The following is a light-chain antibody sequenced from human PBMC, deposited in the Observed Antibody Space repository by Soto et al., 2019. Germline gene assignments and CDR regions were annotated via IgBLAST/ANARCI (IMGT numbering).Light chain of an antibody. Sequence: QSVLTQPPSVSGAPGQRVTISCTGSSSNIGAGYDVHWYQQLPGTAPKLLIYGNSNRPSGVPDRFSGSKSGTSASLAITGLLADDEAVYYCQSYDSSLSGHVVFGGGTKLTVL. CDR2: GNS. J-gene: IGLJ2*01. CDR3: QSYDSSLSGHVV. CDR1: SSNIGAGYD. V-gene: IGLV1-40*01.